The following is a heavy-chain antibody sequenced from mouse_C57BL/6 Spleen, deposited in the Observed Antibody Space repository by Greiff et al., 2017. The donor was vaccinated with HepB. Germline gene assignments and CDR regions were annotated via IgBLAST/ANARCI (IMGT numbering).Heavy chain of an antibody. D-gene: IGHD2-13*01. V-gene: IGHV14-1*01. CDR3: TTVGDYQYYAMDY. Sequence: EVQLQQSGAELVRPGASVKLSCTASGFNIKDYYMHWVKQRPEQGLEWIGRIDPEDGDTEYAPKFQGKATLTADTSSNTAYLKLSSLTSEDTAVYDCTTVGDYQYYAMDYWGQGTSVTVSS. CDR1: GFNIKDYY. CDR2: IDPEDGDT. J-gene: IGHJ4*01.